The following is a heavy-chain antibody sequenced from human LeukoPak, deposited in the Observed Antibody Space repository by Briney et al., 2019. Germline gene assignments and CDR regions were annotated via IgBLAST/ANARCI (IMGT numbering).Heavy chain of an antibody. CDR1: GFTFSSYG. CDR2: IRYDGSNK. Sequence: GGSLRLSCAASGFTFSSYGMHWVRQAPGKGLEWVAFIRYDGSNKYYADSVKGRFTISRDNSKNTLYLQMNSLRAEDTAVYYCAKDEEQQLGPDYWGQGTLVTVSS. D-gene: IGHD6-13*01. J-gene: IGHJ4*02. CDR3: AKDEEQQLGPDY. V-gene: IGHV3-30*02.